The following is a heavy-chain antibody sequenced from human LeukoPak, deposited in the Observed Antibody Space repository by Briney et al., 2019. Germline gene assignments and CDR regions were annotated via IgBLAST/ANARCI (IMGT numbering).Heavy chain of an antibody. J-gene: IGHJ5*02. V-gene: IGHV1-2*02. CDR1: GYTFTAYY. D-gene: IGHD3-3*01. Sequence: EASVKVSCKASGYTFTAYYMHWVRQAPGQGLEWMGWINPNNGDTNYAQKLQGRVTMTRDTSISTAYMELSRLRSDDTAVYYCARRDYDFSSGYSGWFDPWGQGTLVTVSS. CDR2: INPNNGDT. CDR3: ARRDYDFSSGYSGWFDP.